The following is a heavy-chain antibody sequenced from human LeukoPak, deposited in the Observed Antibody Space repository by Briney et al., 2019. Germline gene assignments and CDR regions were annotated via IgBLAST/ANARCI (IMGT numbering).Heavy chain of an antibody. CDR2: INPNSGGT. Sequence: ASVKVSCKASGYTFTGYYMHWVRPAPGQGLEWMGWINPNSGGTNYAQKFQGRVTMTRDTSISTAYMELSRLRSDDTAVYYCARSAPAYGSGSYRVLGFDYWGQGTLVTVSS. CDR3: ARSAPAYGSGSYRVLGFDY. J-gene: IGHJ4*02. D-gene: IGHD3-10*01. V-gene: IGHV1-2*02. CDR1: GYTFTGYY.